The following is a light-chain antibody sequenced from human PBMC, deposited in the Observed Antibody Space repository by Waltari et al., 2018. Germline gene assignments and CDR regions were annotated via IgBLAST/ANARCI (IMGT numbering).Light chain of an antibody. CDR3: QQSSSSPIT. CDR2: ASS. CDR1: QNINNY. J-gene: IGKJ3*01. Sequence: DIQMTQSPSSLSASVGDRVIITCRASQNINNYLNWYQPKPGKAPKLLIYASSNLQGGVPSRFSGDGSGTDFTLTISTLQPEDFATYYCQQSSSSPITFGPGTKVDVK. V-gene: IGKV1-39*01.